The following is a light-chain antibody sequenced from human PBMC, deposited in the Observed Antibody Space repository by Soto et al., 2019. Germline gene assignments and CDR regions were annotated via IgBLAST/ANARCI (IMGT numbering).Light chain of an antibody. CDR1: SSDVGAYNY. CDR2: HVT. V-gene: IGLV2-14*01. CDR3: CSYTTSNTFV. Sequence: QSVLTQPASVSGSLGQSITISCSGTSSDVGAYNYVSWYQQYPGKAPKLMIYHVTDRPSGVSNRFSGSKSGNTASLTISGLQAEDEADYYCCSYTTSNTFVFGTGTQGHRP. J-gene: IGLJ1*01.